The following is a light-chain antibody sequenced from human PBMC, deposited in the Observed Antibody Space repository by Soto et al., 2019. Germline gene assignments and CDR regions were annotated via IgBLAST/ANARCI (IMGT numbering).Light chain of an antibody. CDR2: EVS. J-gene: IGLJ1*01. CDR3: SSYRSTTTFGV. V-gene: IGLV2-14*01. CDR1: SSDIGGYNY. Sequence: QSALTQPASVSGSPGQSITISCTGTSSDIGGYNYVSWYQQHPGKAPKVVIYEVSNRPLGVSNRFSASKSGNTASLIISGLQAEDEADYFCSSYRSTTTFGVFGTGTKVTVL.